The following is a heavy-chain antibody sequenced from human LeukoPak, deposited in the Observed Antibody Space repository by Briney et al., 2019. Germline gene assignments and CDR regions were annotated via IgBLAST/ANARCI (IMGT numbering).Heavy chain of an antibody. D-gene: IGHD2-2*01. V-gene: IGHV1-8*03. CDR1: GYTFTSYD. J-gene: IGHJ6*03. CDR2: MNPNSGNT. CDR3: ARAHKLGYCSSTSCFYYYYYMDV. Sequence: ASVKVSCKASGYTFTSYDINWVRQATGQGLEWMGWMNPNSGNTGYAQKFQGRVTITRNTSISTAYMELSSLRSEDTAVYYCARAHKLGYCSSTSCFYYYYYMDVWGKGTTVTVSS.